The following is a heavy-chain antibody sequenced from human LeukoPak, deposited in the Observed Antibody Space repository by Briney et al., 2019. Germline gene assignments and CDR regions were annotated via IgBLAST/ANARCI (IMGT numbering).Heavy chain of an antibody. CDR3: ARVSYGSGSQWFDP. CDR2: IYYSGST. Sequence: PSETLSLTCTVSGGSISSYYWSWIRQPPGKGLEWIGYIYYSGSTNYNPSLKSRVTISVDTSKNQFSLKLSSVTAADTAVYYCARVSYGSGSQWFDPWGQGTLVTVSS. CDR1: GGSISSYY. V-gene: IGHV4-59*01. D-gene: IGHD3-10*01. J-gene: IGHJ5*02.